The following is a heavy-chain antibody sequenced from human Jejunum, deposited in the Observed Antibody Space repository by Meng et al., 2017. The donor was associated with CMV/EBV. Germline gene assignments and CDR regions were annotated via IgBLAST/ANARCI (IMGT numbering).Heavy chain of an antibody. Sequence: PWVRPAPGQGLEWVGLISTSRGDTNSAQKFQGRVTMTRDTSISTAYMELSRLRSDDTAMYYCVREGFCSTTSCFRPYGMDVWGQGTTVTVSS. CDR3: VREGFCSTTSCFRPYGMDV. V-gene: IGHV1-2*02. D-gene: IGHD2-2*01. CDR2: ISTSRGDT. J-gene: IGHJ6*02.